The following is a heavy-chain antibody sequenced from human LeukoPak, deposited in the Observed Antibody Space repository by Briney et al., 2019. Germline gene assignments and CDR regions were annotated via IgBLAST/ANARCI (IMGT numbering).Heavy chain of an antibody. Sequence: ASETLSLTCTVSGGSIGSDYWTWIRQPPGKGLEYIGYIYYTGGTNYNPSLKSRVTISVDTSKNQFSLKLSSVTAADTAVYFCAXYGNSGWVIXXWGQGXLVTVSS. CDR3: AXYGNSGWVIXX. J-gene: IGHJ4*02. CDR1: GGSIGSDY. D-gene: IGHD6-19*01. V-gene: IGHV4-59*08. CDR2: IYYTGGT.